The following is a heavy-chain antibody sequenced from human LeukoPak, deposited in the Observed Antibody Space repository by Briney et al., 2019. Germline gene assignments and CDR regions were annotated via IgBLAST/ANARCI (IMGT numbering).Heavy chain of an antibody. D-gene: IGHD1-26*01. Sequence: ASVKVSCKASGYTFTSYYMHWVRQAPGQGLEWMGIINPSGGSTSYAQKFQGRVTMTRDMSTSTVYMELSSLRSEDTAVYYCARDRRWELLERGRVQQLDNWGQGTLVTVSS. CDR2: INPSGGST. CDR1: GYTFTSYY. V-gene: IGHV1-46*01. CDR3: ARDRRWELLERGRVQQLDN. J-gene: IGHJ4*02.